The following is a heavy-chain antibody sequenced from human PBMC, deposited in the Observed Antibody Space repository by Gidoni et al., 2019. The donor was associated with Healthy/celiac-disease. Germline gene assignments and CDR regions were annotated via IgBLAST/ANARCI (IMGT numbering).Heavy chain of an antibody. V-gene: IGHV3-33*01. CDR2: IWYDGSNK. CDR3: ARDPSTDPLALDNWFDP. CDR1: GFTFSSYG. J-gene: IGHJ5*02. Sequence: QVQLVESGGGVVQPGRSLRLSCAASGFTFSSYGMHWVRQAPGKGLEWVAVIWYDGSNKDYADSVKGRFTISRDNSKNTLYLQMNSLRAEDTAVYYCARDPSTDPLALDNWFDPWGQGTLVTVSS. D-gene: IGHD4-17*01.